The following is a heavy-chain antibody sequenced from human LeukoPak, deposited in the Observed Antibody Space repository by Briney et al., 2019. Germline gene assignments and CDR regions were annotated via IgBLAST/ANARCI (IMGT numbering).Heavy chain of an antibody. CDR1: GFTVSDNY. D-gene: IGHD1-26*01. V-gene: IGHV3-66*01. Sequence: GGSLRLSCAASGFTVSDNYMSWVRQAPGKGLVWVSIIYSGGNTYYADSVKGRFTVSRDNSKNTLYLQMNSLRAEDTAVYYCARVIVGTTTRLDYFDYWGQGTLVTVSS. J-gene: IGHJ4*02. CDR2: IYSGGNT. CDR3: ARVIVGTTTRLDYFDY.